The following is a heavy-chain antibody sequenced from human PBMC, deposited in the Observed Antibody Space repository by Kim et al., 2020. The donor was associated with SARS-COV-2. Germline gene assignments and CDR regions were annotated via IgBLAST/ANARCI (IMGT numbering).Heavy chain of an antibody. CDR2: INPNSGAT. Sequence: ASVKVSCKASGYTFNSYYLHWVRQAPGQGLERMGWINPNSGATKYAQKFQGRVTVTRDTSINTAYMELSRLRSDDTAVYYCARDTQYSIRYFPYYFDYWAQGTLVTVSS. J-gene: IGHJ4*02. CDR3: ARDTQYSIRYFPYYFDY. D-gene: IGHD6-13*01. V-gene: IGHV1-2*02. CDR1: GYTFNSYY.